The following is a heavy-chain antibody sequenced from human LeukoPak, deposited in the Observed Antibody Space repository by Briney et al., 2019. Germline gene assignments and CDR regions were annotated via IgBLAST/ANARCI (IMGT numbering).Heavy chain of an antibody. Sequence: ASVKVSCKASGYTFTGYCMHWVRQAPGQGLEWMGWINPNSGGTNYAQKFQGRVTMTRDTSISTAYMELSRLRSDDTAVYYCARDRDGGIPPNWFDPWGQGTLVTVSS. D-gene: IGHD3-16*01. CDR3: ARDRDGGIPPNWFDP. CDR1: GYTFTGYC. V-gene: IGHV1-2*02. CDR2: INPNSGGT. J-gene: IGHJ5*02.